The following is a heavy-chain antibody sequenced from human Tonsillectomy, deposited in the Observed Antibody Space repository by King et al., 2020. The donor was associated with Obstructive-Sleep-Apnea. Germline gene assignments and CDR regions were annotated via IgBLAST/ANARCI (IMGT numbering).Heavy chain of an antibody. Sequence: QLQESGPGLVKPSETLSLTCTVSGGSISSSSYYWGWIRQPPGKGLEWIGSIYYSGSTYYNPSLKSRGTISGDTPTNQCSLKRSSVTAADTAVYYCAALDEWFDPWGQGTLVTVSS. CDR1: GGSISSSSYY. CDR2: IYYSGST. V-gene: IGHV4-39*07. J-gene: IGHJ5*02. CDR3: AALDEWFDP. D-gene: IGHD3/OR15-3a*01.